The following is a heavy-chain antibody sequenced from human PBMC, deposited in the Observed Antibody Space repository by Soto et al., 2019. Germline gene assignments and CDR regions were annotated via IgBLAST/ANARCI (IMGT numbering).Heavy chain of an antibody. CDR1: GCSISSYY. Sequence: SDTLSLTCTVPGCSISSYYWSWIRQPPGKGLEWIGYIYYSGSTNYNPSLKSRVTISVDTSKNQFSLKLSSVTAADTAVYYCARRYGSGFDYWGQGTLVTVS. V-gene: IGHV4-59*08. D-gene: IGHD3-10*01. CDR3: ARRYGSGFDY. J-gene: IGHJ4*02. CDR2: IYYSGST.